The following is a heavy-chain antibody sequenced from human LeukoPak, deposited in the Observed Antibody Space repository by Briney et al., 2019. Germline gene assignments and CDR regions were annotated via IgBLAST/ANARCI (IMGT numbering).Heavy chain of an antibody. J-gene: IGHJ4*02. V-gene: IGHV3-30*18. CDR1: GFTFSSYG. CDR3: AKGPLRGTAAAIDY. D-gene: IGHD2-2*01. CDR2: ISYDGRNK. Sequence: PGRSLRLSCAASGFTFSSYGMHWVRQAPGKRLEWVAVISYDGRNKHYPDSVKGRFTISRDISTDTLWLQMDSLRTEDTAVYYCAKGPLRGTAAAIDYWGQGTLVTVSS.